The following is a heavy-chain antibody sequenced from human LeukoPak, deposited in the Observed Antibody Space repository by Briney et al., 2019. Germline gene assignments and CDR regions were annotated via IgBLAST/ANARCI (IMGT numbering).Heavy chain of an antibody. Sequence: ASVKVSCKASGYTFTSYGISWVRQAPGQGLEWMGWISAYNGNTNYAQKLQGRVTMTTDTSTSTAYMELRSLRSDDTAVYYCARDGRREWLVRGWFDPWGQGTLVTVSS. J-gene: IGHJ5*02. V-gene: IGHV1-18*01. CDR1: GYTFTSYG. CDR3: ARDGRREWLVRGWFDP. D-gene: IGHD6-19*01. CDR2: ISAYNGNT.